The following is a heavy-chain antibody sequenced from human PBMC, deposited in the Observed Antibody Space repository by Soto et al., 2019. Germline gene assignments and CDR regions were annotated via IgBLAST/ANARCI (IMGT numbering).Heavy chain of an antibody. J-gene: IGHJ5*02. Sequence: EVQLVESGGGLAQPGGSLRLSCVAAGFTFSIYTMNWVRQAPGKGLEWVSYITAASDTIYYADFVKGRFTISSDNAKNSLYLQMNSLRDEDTAVYYCARHYTTSRVGAWFDPWGQGTLVTISS. CDR3: ARHYTTSRVGAWFDP. CDR2: ITAASDTI. D-gene: IGHD3-3*01. CDR1: GFTFSIYT. V-gene: IGHV3-48*02.